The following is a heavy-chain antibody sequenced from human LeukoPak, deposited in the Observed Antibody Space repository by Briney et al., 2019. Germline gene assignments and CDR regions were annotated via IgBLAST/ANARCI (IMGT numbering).Heavy chain of an antibody. D-gene: IGHD6-19*01. J-gene: IGHJ6*03. V-gene: IGHV4-61*02. CDR3: ARDIPSGWYPNYYYYYMDV. CDR2: IYTSGST. Sequence: KPSETLSLTCTVSGGSISSGSYCWSWIRQPAGKGLEWIGRIYTSGSTNYNPSLKSRVTISVDTSKNQFSLKLSSVTAADTAVYYCARDIPSGWYPNYYYYYMDVWGKGTTVTISS. CDR1: GGSISSGSYC.